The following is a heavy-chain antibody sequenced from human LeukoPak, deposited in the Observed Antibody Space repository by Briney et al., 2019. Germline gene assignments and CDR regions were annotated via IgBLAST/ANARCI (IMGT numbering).Heavy chain of an antibody. J-gene: IGHJ4*02. CDR1: VGSISSYY. V-gene: IGHV4-59*01. D-gene: IGHD4-23*01. CDR3: AGASPGYGGNYYFDY. Sequence: SETLSLTCTVSVGSISSYYWSWIRQPPGKGLEWIGYIYYSGSTKYNPYLTSRVTIPVDTSNNHFPFMLSSVTAADKARYWCAGASPGYGGNYYFDYWGQGTLVTVSS. CDR2: IYYSGST.